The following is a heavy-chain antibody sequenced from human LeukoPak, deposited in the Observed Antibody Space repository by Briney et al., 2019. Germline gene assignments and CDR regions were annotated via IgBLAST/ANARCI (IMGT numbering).Heavy chain of an antibody. J-gene: IGHJ4*02. CDR1: GYTFTGYH. D-gene: IGHD6-13*01. V-gene: IGHV1-2*06. CDR3: ARDQGSLTRSWYTGY. Sequence: ASVKVSCKASGYTFTGYHIHWVRQAPGQGLEWMGRVNPYSGDTNFAQKFQGRVTMTRDTSITTAYMDLSSLTPNDTAVYFCARDQGSLTRSWYTGYWGQGTQVTVSS. CDR2: VNPYSGDT.